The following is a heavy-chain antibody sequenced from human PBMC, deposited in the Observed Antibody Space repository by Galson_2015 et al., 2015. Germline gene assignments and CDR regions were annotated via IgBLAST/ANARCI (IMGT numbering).Heavy chain of an antibody. D-gene: IGHD2-2*01. Sequence: ATLSLTCAVYGGSFSGYYWSWIRQPPGKGLEWIGEINHSGSTNYNPSLKSRVTISVDTSKNQFSLKLSSVTAADTAVYYCARGLIVVVPAASYNWFDPWGQGTLVTVSS. J-gene: IGHJ5*02. V-gene: IGHV4-34*01. CDR3: ARGLIVVVPAASYNWFDP. CDR2: INHSGST. CDR1: GGSFSGYY.